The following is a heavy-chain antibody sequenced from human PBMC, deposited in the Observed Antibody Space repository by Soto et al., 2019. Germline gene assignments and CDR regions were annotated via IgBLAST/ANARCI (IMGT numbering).Heavy chain of an antibody. V-gene: IGHV1-69*01. Sequence: QVQLVQSGAEVKKPGSSVKVSCKASGGTFSSYAISWVRQAPGQGLEWMGGIIPIFGTANYAQKFQGRVTITADESTGTAYMGLSRLRSEDTAVYYCAVGSSSWWGNYYYGMDVWGQGTTVTVSS. CDR1: GGTFSSYA. D-gene: IGHD6-13*01. CDR2: IIPIFGTA. J-gene: IGHJ6*02. CDR3: AVGSSSWWGNYYYGMDV.